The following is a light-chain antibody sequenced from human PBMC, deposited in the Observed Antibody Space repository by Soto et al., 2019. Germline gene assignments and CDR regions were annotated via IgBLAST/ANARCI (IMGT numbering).Light chain of an antibody. CDR1: QSVSSY. CDR2: DAS. CDR3: QQRSSWPT. J-gene: IGKJ1*01. Sequence: EIVLTQSPGTLSLSPGERATLSCRASQSVSSYLAWYQQKPGQAPRLLIYDASNRATGIPARFSGSGSGTDFPLTISSLEPEDFAVYYCQQRSSWPTFGQGTKVEIK. V-gene: IGKV3-11*01.